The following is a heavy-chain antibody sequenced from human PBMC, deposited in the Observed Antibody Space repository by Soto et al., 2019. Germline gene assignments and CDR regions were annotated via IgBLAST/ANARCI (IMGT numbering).Heavy chain of an antibody. J-gene: IGHJ5*02. D-gene: IGHD3-16*01. CDR3: ASRGGGQEFDP. V-gene: IGHV1-18*01. Sequence: QVQLVQSGAEVKKPGASVKVSCKASGYTFSSYGISWVRQAPGQGLEWMGWISAYNGNTNYAQKLQGRVTMNTDTTTRTGHMELRSPRSCDTAGEYCASRGGGQEFDPRGQGT. CDR2: ISAYNGNT. CDR1: GYTFSSYG.